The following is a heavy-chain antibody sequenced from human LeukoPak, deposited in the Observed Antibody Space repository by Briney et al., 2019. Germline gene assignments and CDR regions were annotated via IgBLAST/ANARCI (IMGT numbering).Heavy chain of an antibody. V-gene: IGHV4-61*01. Sequence: SETLSLTCTVSGVSISSSSYYWSWIRQPPGKGLEWIGYIYYSGSTNYNPSLKSRVTISVDTPKNQFSLKLSSVTAADTAVYYCARIWSGFCLDPWGQGTLVTVSS. CDR2: IYYSGST. J-gene: IGHJ5*02. CDR3: ARIWSGFCLDP. D-gene: IGHD3-3*01. CDR1: GVSISSSSYY.